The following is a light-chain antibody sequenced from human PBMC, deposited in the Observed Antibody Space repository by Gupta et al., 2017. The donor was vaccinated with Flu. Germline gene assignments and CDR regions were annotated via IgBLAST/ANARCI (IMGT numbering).Light chain of an antibody. Sequence: EIMLTQSPGTLSLSPGERATLSCRASQSVSRNFLAWFQQKPGQAPTLLIYGASTRATDSPDRFSGSGSGTEFTLTISRLDPEDFAVYYCQQYGSSPRTFGPGTKVEIK. V-gene: IGKV3-20*01. CDR3: QQYGSSPRT. J-gene: IGKJ1*01. CDR1: QSVSRNF. CDR2: GAS.